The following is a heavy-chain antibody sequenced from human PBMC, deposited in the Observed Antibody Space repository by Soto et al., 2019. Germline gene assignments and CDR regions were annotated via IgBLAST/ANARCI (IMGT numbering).Heavy chain of an antibody. CDR2: INHSGST. CDR1: GGSFSGYY. V-gene: IGHV4-34*01. CDR3: ARALSPHIVVVVAAGYYFDY. J-gene: IGHJ4*02. Sequence: ASETLSLTCAVYGGSFSGYYWSWIRQPPGKGLEWIGEINHSGSTNYNSSLKSRVTISVDTSKNQFSLKLSSVTAADTAVYYCARALSPHIVVVVAAGYYFDYWGQGTLVTVSS. D-gene: IGHD2-15*01.